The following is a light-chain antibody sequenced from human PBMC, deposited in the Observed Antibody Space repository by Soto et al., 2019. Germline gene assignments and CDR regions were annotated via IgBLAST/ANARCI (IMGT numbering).Light chain of an antibody. CDR3: SSHAGSNNYV. CDR1: SSDIGGHHF. J-gene: IGLJ1*01. Sequence: QSVLTQPASVSGSPGQSITISCTGTSSDIGGHHFVSWYQQQSGKAPKLMIYEVSKRPSGVPDRFSGSKSGNTASLTVSGLQAEDEADYYCSSHAGSNNYVFGTGTKVT. V-gene: IGLV2-8*01. CDR2: EVS.